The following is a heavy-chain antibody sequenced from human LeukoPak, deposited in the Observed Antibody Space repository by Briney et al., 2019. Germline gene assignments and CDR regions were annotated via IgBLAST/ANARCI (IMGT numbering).Heavy chain of an antibody. V-gene: IGHV1-3*01. CDR2: INAGNGNT. Sequence: GASVKVFCKASGYTFTIYAMHWVRQAPGQRLEWMGWINAGNGNTKYSQKFQGRVTITRDTSASTAYMELSSLRSEDTAVYYCARDHFCSSTSCYRELGYWGQGTLVTVSS. CDR3: ARDHFCSSTSCYRELGY. J-gene: IGHJ4*02. D-gene: IGHD2-2*01. CDR1: GYTFTIYA.